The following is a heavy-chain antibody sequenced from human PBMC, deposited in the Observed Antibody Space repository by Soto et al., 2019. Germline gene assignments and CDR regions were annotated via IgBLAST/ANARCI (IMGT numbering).Heavy chain of an antibody. V-gene: IGHV4-34*01. J-gene: IGHJ6*02. Sequence: PSETLSLTCAVYGGSFSGYYWSWIRPPPWKGLEWIGEINHSGSTNYNPSLKSRVTISVDTSKNQFSLKLSSVTAADTAVYYCASLSGWRKYYYYYGMDVWGQGTTVTV. CDR1: GGSFSGYY. D-gene: IGHD3-10*01. CDR2: INHSGST. CDR3: ASLSGWRKYYYYYGMDV.